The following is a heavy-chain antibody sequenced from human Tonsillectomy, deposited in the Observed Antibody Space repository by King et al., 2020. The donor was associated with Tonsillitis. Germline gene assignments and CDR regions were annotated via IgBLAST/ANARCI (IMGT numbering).Heavy chain of an antibody. CDR2: ISGYDANT. V-gene: IGHV1-18*04. J-gene: IGHJ5*02. Sequence: QLVQSGAEVKKPGASVKVSCKASGYTFASYGITWVRQAPGQGLEWMGWISGYDANTNYAQKFQGRVTMTSDTSTNTAYMELRSLRSDDTAVYYCAREMRDYYDRSVYPKNWFDPWGQGTLVTVSS. CDR1: GYTFASYG. CDR3: AREMRDYYDRSVYPKNWFDP. D-gene: IGHD3-22*01.